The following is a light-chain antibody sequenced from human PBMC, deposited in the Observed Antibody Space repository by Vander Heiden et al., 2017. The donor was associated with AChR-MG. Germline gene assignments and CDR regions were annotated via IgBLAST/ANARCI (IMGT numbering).Light chain of an antibody. CDR3: QQYDSYPQT. Sequence: AIRLTHTPSTFSASTGDRVTITCRASQGISSYLAWYQQKPGKAPKLLIYAASTLQTGVPSRFSGSGSGTDFTLTISCLQSEDFATYYCQQYDSYPQTFGQGTKLEIK. CDR1: QGISSY. J-gene: IGKJ2*01. V-gene: IGKV1-8*01. CDR2: AAS.